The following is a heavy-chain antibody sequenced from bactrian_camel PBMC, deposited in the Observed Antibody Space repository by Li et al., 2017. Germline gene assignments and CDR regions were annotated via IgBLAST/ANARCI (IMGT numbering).Heavy chain of an antibody. CDR2: LRIGGGST. V-gene: IGHV3S1*01. CDR1: DLIHTYAQYC. D-gene: IGHD4*01. Sequence: HVQLVESGGGSVQAGMTLNLSCAAPDLIHTYAQYCMGWFRQVPGKEREGVAALRIGGGSTYYADSVKGRFTISRHDASNTMFLQMNDLRPEDTAMYYCATDQSDGSYYSDCRHPADFADVGRGTQVTVS. J-gene: IGHJ4*01.